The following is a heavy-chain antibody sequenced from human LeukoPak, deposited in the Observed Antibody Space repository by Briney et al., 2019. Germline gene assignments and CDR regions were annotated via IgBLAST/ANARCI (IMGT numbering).Heavy chain of an antibody. J-gene: IGHJ4*02. CDR2: ISSSGSTI. D-gene: IGHD3-16*02. CDR1: GFTFSDYY. V-gene: IGHV3-11*01. CDR3: ASLSHDYVWGSYRPRDY. Sequence: GGSLRLSCAASGFTFSDYYMSWIRQAPGKGLEWVSYISSSGSTIYYADSVKGRFTISRDNAKNSLYLQMNSLRAEDTAVYYCASLSHDYVWGSYRPRDYWGQGTLVTVSS.